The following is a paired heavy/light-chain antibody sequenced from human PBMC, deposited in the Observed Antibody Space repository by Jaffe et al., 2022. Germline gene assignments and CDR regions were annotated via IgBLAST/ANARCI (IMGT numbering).Light chain of an antibody. V-gene: IGLV1-44*01. CDR1: ISNIGINT. Sequence: QSVLTQPPSASGTPGQRVTISCSGNISNIGINTVNWYYQLPGTAPKLLIYSVNQRPSGVPDRFSGSKSGTSASLAISGLQSEDEADYYCAAWDESLNGVVFGGGTKLTVL. CDR3: AAWDESLNGVV. J-gene: IGLJ2*01. CDR2: SVN.
Heavy chain of an antibody. CDR1: GFTFSNYN. CDR3: ARGGGLGSGSYNTFDI. J-gene: IGHJ3*02. Sequence: EVQLVESGGGLVKPGGSLRLSCAASGFTFSNYNMNWVRQAPGKGLEWVSSLTSSIYLWYAESVKGRFTISRDTATNSLYLQMNSLRAEDTAVYYCARGGGLGSGSYNTFDIWGQGTMVTVSS. CDR2: LTSSIYL. D-gene: IGHD3-10*01. V-gene: IGHV3-21*01.